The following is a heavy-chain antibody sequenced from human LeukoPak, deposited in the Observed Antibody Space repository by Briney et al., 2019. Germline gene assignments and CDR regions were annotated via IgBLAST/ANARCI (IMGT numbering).Heavy chain of an antibody. J-gene: IGHJ4*02. CDR1: GGSISSSSYY. D-gene: IGHD6-6*01. Sequence: SETLSLTCTVSGGSISSSSYYWGWIRQPPGKGLEWVGSIYYSGSTYYNPSLKSRVTISVDTSKNQFSLKLSSVTAADTAVYYCARQPDEYSIPYYFDYWGQGTLVTVSS. CDR2: IYYSGST. V-gene: IGHV4-39*01. CDR3: ARQPDEYSIPYYFDY.